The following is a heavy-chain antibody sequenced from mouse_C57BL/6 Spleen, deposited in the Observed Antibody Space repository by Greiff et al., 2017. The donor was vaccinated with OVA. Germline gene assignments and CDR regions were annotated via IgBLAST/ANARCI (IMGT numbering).Heavy chain of an antibody. V-gene: IGHV1-69*01. Sequence: VQLQQPGAELVMPGASVKLSCKASGYTFPSYWMHWVKQRPGQGLEWIGEIDPSASYTNYNQKFKGKSTLTVDKSSSTAYMQLSSLTSEDSAVYYCASKEYFDVWGTGTTVTVSS. CDR2: IDPSASYT. CDR3: ASKEYFDV. CDR1: GYTFPSYW. J-gene: IGHJ1*03.